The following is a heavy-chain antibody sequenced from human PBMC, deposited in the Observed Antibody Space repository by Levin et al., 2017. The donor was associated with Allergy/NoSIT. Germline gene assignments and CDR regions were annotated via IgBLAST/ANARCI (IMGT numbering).Heavy chain of an antibody. Sequence: GESLKISCAASGFTFSSYGMHWVRQAPGKGLEWVAVISYDGSNKYYADSVKGRFTISRDNSKNTLYLQMNSLRAEDTAVYYCLNPIVATTDYGMDVWGQGTTVTVSS. D-gene: IGHD5-12*01. CDR1: GFTFSSYG. V-gene: IGHV3-30*03. CDR3: LNPIVATTDYGMDV. CDR2: ISYDGSNK. J-gene: IGHJ6*02.